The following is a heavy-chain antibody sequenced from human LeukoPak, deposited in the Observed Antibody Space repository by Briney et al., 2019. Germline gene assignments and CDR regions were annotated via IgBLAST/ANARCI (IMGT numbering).Heavy chain of an antibody. CDR2: ISDDGGNK. V-gene: IGHV3-30*03. J-gene: IGHJ3*02. Sequence: GGSLRLSCAASGFTFSSYGMSWVRQAPGKGLEWVAPISDDGGNKYYADSVKGRFTISRDNSQNTLSLQMNSLRAEDTAVYYCARKTTVYDAFDIWGQGTMVTVSS. CDR1: GFTFSSYG. CDR3: ARKTTVYDAFDI. D-gene: IGHD4-17*01.